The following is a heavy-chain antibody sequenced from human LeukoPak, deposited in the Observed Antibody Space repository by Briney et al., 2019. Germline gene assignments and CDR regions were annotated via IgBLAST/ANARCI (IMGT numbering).Heavy chain of an antibody. CDR1: GFTFSSYS. CDR2: ISSSGRSI. V-gene: IGHV3-48*02. Sequence: SGRSLRLSCAASGFTFSSYSMNWVRQAPGKGPEWVSYISSSGRSIYYADSVKGRFTISRDNAKNSLYLQMNSLRDEDTAVYYCARVYCSGDSCYSDYWGQGTLVTVSS. D-gene: IGHD2-15*01. J-gene: IGHJ4*02. CDR3: ARVYCSGDSCYSDY.